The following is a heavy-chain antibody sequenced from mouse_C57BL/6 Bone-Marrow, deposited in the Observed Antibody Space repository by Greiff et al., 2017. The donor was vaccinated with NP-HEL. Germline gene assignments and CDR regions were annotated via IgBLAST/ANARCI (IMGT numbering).Heavy chain of an antibody. J-gene: IGHJ2*01. V-gene: IGHV10-1*01. CDR3: VRGGYYFDY. Sequence: EVMLVESGGGLVQPKGSLKLSCAASGFSFNTYAMNWVRQAPGKGLEWVARIRRKRNNYATYYAVSVKDRFTISRDDSESMLYLQMNNLKTEDTAVYYCVRGGYYFDYWGQGTTLTVSS. CDR1: GFSFNTYA. CDR2: IRRKRNNYAT.